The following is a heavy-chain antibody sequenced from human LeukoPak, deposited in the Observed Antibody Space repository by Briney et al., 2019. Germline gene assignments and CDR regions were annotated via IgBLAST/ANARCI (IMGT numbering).Heavy chain of an antibody. J-gene: IGHJ1*01. Sequence: SETLSLTCTVSGYSISSGYSWSWIRQPPGKGLEWIGYIYYSGSTYYNPSLKSRVTISVDTSKNQFSLKLSSVTAADTAVYYCASSGTDQYFQHWGQGTLVTVSS. CDR2: IYYSGST. CDR3: ASSGTDQYFQH. CDR1: GYSISSGYS. V-gene: IGHV4-30-4*07. D-gene: IGHD1-26*01.